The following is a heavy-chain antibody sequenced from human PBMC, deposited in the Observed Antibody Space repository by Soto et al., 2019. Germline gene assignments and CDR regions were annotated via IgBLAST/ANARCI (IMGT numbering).Heavy chain of an antibody. J-gene: IGHJ1*01. CDR2: INHSGST. D-gene: IGHD6-19*01. CDR3: ARDRQGIAVAQRLRGTGCFQH. Sequence: QVQLQQWGAGLLKPSETLSLTCAVYGGSFSGYYWSWIRQPPGKGLEWIGEINHSGSTNYNPSLKSRVTISVDTSKNQFSRKLSSVTAADTAVYYCARDRQGIAVAQRLRGTGCFQHLGQGTLVTVSS. CDR1: GGSFSGYY. V-gene: IGHV4-34*01.